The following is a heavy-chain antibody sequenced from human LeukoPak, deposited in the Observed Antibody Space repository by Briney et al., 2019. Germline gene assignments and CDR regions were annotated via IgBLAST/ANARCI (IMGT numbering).Heavy chain of an antibody. Sequence: GGSLRLSCAASGFTFSSYGMHWVRQAPGKGLEWVAFIRYDGSNKYYADSVKGRFTISRDNSKNTLYLQMNSLRAEDTALYYCAKDMQSYYYDSSGYLGPDYWGQGTLVTVSS. J-gene: IGHJ4*02. D-gene: IGHD3-22*01. CDR2: IRYDGSNK. CDR1: GFTFSSYG. CDR3: AKDMQSYYYDSSGYLGPDY. V-gene: IGHV3-30*02.